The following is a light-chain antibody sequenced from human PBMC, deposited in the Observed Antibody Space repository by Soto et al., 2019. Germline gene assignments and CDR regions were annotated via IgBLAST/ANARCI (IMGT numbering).Light chain of an antibody. J-gene: IGLJ1*01. V-gene: IGLV2-14*01. Sequence: QSALTQPASVSGSPGQSITISCTGTSSDVGGYDYVSWYQQHPGKAPKLMIYEVSDRPLGVSNRFSGSKSGNTASLTISGLQAEDEADYYCCSYAGSYFVFGTGTKLTVL. CDR2: EVS. CDR1: SSDVGGYDY. CDR3: CSYAGSYFV.